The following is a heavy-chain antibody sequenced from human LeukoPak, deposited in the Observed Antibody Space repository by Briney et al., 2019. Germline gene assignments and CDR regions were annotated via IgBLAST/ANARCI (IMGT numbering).Heavy chain of an antibody. D-gene: IGHD2-15*01. CDR2: ISAYNGNT. Sequence: LWASVKVPCKASGYTFTSYGISWVRQAPGQGLEWMGWISAYNGNTNYAQKLQGRVTMTTDTSTSTAYMELRSLRSDDTAVYYCARPTRYCSGGSCYHGRGLYFDYWGQGTLVTVSS. J-gene: IGHJ4*02. V-gene: IGHV1-18*01. CDR1: GYTFTSYG. CDR3: ARPTRYCSGGSCYHGRGLYFDY.